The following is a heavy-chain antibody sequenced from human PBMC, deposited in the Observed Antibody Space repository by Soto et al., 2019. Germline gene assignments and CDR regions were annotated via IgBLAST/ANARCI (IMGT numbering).Heavy chain of an antibody. J-gene: IGHJ1*01. CDR1: GGSFIGYF. D-gene: IGHD3-10*01. Sequence: QVQLQQWGAGPLKPSETLSLTCAVYGGSFIGYFWTWIRQPPGKGLEWIGEINHSGTTNYNPSLKSRVTISVDPSKNQFSLNLSSVTAADMAVYYCARGGYYDSGNHFQHWGQGTLVTVSS. CDR3: ARGGYYDSGNHFQH. CDR2: INHSGTT. V-gene: IGHV4-34*01.